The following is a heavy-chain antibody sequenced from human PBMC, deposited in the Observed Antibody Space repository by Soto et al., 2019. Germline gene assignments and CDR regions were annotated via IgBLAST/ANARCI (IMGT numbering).Heavy chain of an antibody. V-gene: IGHV3-23*01. CDR3: ARIFLIVVPYYMDV. Sequence: PGGSLRLSCAASGFTFSSYAMSWVRQAPGKGLEWVSDISGSGGTIYYAGSVKGRFTISRDNAKNTLYLQMNSLRAEDTAVYYCARIFLIVVPYYMDVWGKGTTVTVSS. CDR1: GFTFSSYA. CDR2: ISGSGGTI. D-gene: IGHD2-2*01. J-gene: IGHJ6*03.